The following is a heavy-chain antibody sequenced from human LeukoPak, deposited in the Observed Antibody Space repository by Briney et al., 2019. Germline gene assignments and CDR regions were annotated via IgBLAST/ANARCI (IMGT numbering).Heavy chain of an antibody. CDR3: ARGRDIVVVPAAFSYYYYGMDV. D-gene: IGHD2-2*01. V-gene: IGHV1-69*02. Sequence: SVKVSCKTSGYTFTDYFIHWVRQAPGQGLEWMGRIIPILGIANYAQKFQGRVTITADKSTSTAYMELSSLRSEDTAVYYCARGRDIVVVPAAFSYYYYGMDVWGQGTTVTVSS. CDR1: GYTFTDYF. J-gene: IGHJ6*02. CDR2: IIPILGIA.